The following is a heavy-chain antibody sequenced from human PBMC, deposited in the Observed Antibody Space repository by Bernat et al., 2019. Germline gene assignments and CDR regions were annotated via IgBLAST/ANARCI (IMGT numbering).Heavy chain of an antibody. Sequence: QVQLVESGGGVVQPGRSLRLSCAASGFTFSSYGMHWVRQTPGKGLEWLAVISFDGRNQYYPDSVKGRFTISRDNFKNTLDLQMNSLRPEDTAVYYCAKGVSAGSTHFKWSGMDVSGQGTTVTVSS. CDR1: GFTFSSYG. CDR3: AKGVSAGSTHFKWSGMDV. V-gene: IGHV3-30*18. D-gene: IGHD3-3*02. J-gene: IGHJ6*02. CDR2: ISFDGRNQ.